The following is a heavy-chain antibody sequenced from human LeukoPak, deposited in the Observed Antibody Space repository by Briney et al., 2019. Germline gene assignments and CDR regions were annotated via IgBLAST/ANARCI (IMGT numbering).Heavy chain of an antibody. CDR1: GFTFSDYY. V-gene: IGHV4-4*07. Sequence: GSLRLSCAASGFTFSDYYMSWIRQPAGKGLEWIGRISPSGSTNYNPSLKSRVTISVDTSKNQFSLNLSSMTAADTAVYYCARDSMLRGVIAYYYYYMDVWGKGTTVTVSS. D-gene: IGHD3-10*01. CDR3: ARDSMLRGVIAYYYYYMDV. CDR2: ISPSGST. J-gene: IGHJ6*03.